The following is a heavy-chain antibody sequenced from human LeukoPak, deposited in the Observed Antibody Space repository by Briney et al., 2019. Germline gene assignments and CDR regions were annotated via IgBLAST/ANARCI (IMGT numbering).Heavy chain of an antibody. J-gene: IGHJ6*02. Sequence: SETLSLTCTVSGGSISSGDYYWSWIRQPPGKGLEWIGYIYYSGSTYYNPSLKSRVTISVDTSKNQFSLKLSSVTAADTAVYYCARDSGRGVGYCSGGSCYVIDIWGQGTTVTVSS. CDR3: ARDSGRGVGYCSGGSCYVIDI. D-gene: IGHD2-15*01. CDR2: IYYSGST. V-gene: IGHV4-30-4*01. CDR1: GGSISSGDYY.